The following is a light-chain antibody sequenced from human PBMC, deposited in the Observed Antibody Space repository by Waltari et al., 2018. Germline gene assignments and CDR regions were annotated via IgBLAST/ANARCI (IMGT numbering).Light chain of an antibody. J-gene: IGLJ3*02. CDR2: ANT. CDR3: QSYDKILSAWV. V-gene: IGLV1-40*01. Sequence: QSVLTQPPSVSGAPVRRVNVSCPGSTSNNGGGYDGQWYQQFPGRAPRLVIYANTYRPSGVPDRFSATKSGSSASLAITGLQAEDEADYYCQSYDKILSAWVFGGGTKVTVL. CDR1: TSNNGGGYD.